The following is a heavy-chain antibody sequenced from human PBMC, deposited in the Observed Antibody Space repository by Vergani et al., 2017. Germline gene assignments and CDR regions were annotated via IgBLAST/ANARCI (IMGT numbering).Heavy chain of an antibody. Sequence: QVQLQESGPGLVKPSQTLSLTCTVSGGSISSGGYYWSWIRQHPGKGLEWIGYTYYSGTDYYNPSLKSRVTIAVDTPKNQFSLKLSSVTAADTAVYYCARDILSSSWFRWFDPWGQGTLVTVSS. CDR2: TYYSGTD. CDR1: GGSISSGGYY. CDR3: ARDILSSSWFRWFDP. V-gene: IGHV4-31*03. D-gene: IGHD6-13*01. J-gene: IGHJ5*02.